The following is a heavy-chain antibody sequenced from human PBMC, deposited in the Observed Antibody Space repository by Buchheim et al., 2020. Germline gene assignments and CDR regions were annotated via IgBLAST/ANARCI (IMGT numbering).Heavy chain of an antibody. Sequence: QVQLVESGGGVVQPGRSLRLSCAASGLSFSSYGMHWVRQAPGKGLEWVAVISYDGSNEYYRDSAKGRFSIPRDNAKNTLYLQMNSLRAEDTAVYYCAKDGLGSGSYMYYFMDVWGQGTT. D-gene: IGHD3-10*01. CDR3: AKDGLGSGSYMYYFMDV. CDR1: GLSFSSYG. J-gene: IGHJ6*02. CDR2: ISYDGSNE. V-gene: IGHV3-30*18.